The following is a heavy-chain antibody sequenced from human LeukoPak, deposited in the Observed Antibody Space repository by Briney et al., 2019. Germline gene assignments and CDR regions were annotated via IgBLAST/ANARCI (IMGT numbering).Heavy chain of an antibody. CDR1: GFTFSSYW. Sequence: GGSLRLSCAASGFTFSSYWMSWVRQAPGKGLEWVANIKQDGSEKYYVDSVKGRFTISRDNAKNSLYLQMNSLRAEDTALYYCAKDSGYSSSWHQLDADYWGQGTLVTVSS. CDR3: AKDSGYSSSWHQLDADY. V-gene: IGHV3-7*03. D-gene: IGHD6-13*01. CDR2: IKQDGSEK. J-gene: IGHJ4*02.